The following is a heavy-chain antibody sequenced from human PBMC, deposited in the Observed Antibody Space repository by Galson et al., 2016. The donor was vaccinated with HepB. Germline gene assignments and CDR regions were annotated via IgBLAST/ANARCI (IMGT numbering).Heavy chain of an antibody. Sequence: SLRLSCAASGFTFSNYWMSWVRQAPGKGLEWVANINQDGSPKSYADSVKGRFTVSRDNAKNSLYLQMNSLRAEDTAVYYCVRGGDTVIGAAFDVWGQGTTVTVSS. V-gene: IGHV3-7*01. CDR1: GFTFSNYW. CDR3: VRGGDTVIGAAFDV. CDR2: INQDGSPK. J-gene: IGHJ3*01. D-gene: IGHD5-18*01.